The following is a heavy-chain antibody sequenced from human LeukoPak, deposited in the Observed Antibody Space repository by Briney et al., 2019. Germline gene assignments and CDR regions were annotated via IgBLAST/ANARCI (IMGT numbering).Heavy chain of an antibody. CDR2: INPSGGST. CDR3: AIYYGDKYYFDY. CDR1: GYTFTSYY. Sequence: ASVKVSCKASGYTFTSYYMRWVRQAPGQGLEWMGIINPSGGSTSYAQKFQGRVTMTRDTSTSTVYMELSSLRSEDTAVYYCAIYYGDKYYFDYWGQGTLVTVSS. V-gene: IGHV1-46*01. J-gene: IGHJ4*02. D-gene: IGHD4-17*01.